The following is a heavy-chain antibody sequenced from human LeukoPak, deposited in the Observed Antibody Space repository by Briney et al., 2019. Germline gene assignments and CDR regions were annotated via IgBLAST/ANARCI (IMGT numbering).Heavy chain of an antibody. CDR2: ISVSGGST. J-gene: IGHJ4*02. CDR3: AKGRDYYYDSSGYDY. V-gene: IGHV3-23*01. D-gene: IGHD3-22*01. Sequence: GGSLRLSCAASGFTFSSYGMSWVRQAPGKGLEWVSAISVSGGSTYYADSVKGRFTISRDNSKNTLYLQMNSLRAEDTAVYYCAKGRDYYYDSSGYDYWGQGTLVTVSS. CDR1: GFTFSSYG.